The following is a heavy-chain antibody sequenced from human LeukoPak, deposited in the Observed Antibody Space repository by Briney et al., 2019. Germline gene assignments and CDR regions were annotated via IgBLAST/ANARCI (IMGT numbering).Heavy chain of an antibody. CDR1: GGPISSSSYD. Sequence: PSETLSLTCTVSGGPISSSSYDCGWIRQPPGKGLEWIGTIHDSGSTYYHPSPKSRVTISVDTSKNQFSLKLSCVAAADAAVYYCARVAIVVVVAATPPPFDYMDVWGKGTTVTVSS. CDR2: IHDSGST. V-gene: IGHV4-39*07. CDR3: ARVAIVVVVAATPPPFDYMDV. J-gene: IGHJ6*03. D-gene: IGHD2-15*01.